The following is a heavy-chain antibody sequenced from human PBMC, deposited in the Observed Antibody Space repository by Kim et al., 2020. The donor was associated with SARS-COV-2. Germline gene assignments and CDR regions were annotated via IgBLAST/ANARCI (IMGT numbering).Heavy chain of an antibody. V-gene: IGHV5-51*01. CDR3: ARPPNGGSGSDDY. Sequence: YSPSFQGQVTISADKSISTAYLPWSSLKASDTAMYYCARPPNGGSGSDDYWGQGTLVTVSS. D-gene: IGHD3-10*01. J-gene: IGHJ4*02.